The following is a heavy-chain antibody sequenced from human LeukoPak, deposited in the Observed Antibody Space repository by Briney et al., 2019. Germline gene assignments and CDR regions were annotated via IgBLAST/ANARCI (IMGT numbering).Heavy chain of an antibody. D-gene: IGHD3-10*01. Sequence: GGSLRLSCAASGFTFSSYTIHWVRQAPGKGLEWVALISYDGSNKYYADSVKGRFTISRDNSKNTLYLQMNSLRAEDTAVYYCASPKGYGSGSYPDYWGQGTLVTVSS. CDR3: ASPKGYGSGSYPDY. CDR1: GFTFSSYT. J-gene: IGHJ4*02. V-gene: IGHV3-30-3*01. CDR2: ISYDGSNK.